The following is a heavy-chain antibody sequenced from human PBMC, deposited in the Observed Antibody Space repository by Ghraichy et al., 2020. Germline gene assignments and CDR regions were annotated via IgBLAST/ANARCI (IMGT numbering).Heavy chain of an antibody. V-gene: IGHV4-61*08. CDR2: IYYSGSA. D-gene: IGHD3-10*01. Sequence: ESLNISCSVSGGSVTSGGYYWTWIRQPPGKGLEWIAYIYYSGSADYNPSLRSRVTLSVDTSKNQFSLRLSFVTTADTDVYYCARARPGGDAFDIWGQGTMVTVSS. J-gene: IGHJ3*02. CDR3: ARARPGGDAFDI. CDR1: GGSVTSGGYY.